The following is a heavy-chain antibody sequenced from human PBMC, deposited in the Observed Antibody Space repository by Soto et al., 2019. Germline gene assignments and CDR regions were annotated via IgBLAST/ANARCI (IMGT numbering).Heavy chain of an antibody. CDR2: INPNSGGT. Sequence: ASVKVSCKASGYTFTGEYMHWVRQAPGQGLEWMGWINPNSGGTNYAQKFQGWVTMTRDTSISTAYMELSRLRSDDTAVYYCARDKWSVAGSDYYYYYYGMDVWGQGTTVT. CDR1: GYTFTGEY. J-gene: IGHJ6*02. V-gene: IGHV1-2*04. D-gene: IGHD6-19*01. CDR3: ARDKWSVAGSDYYYYYYGMDV.